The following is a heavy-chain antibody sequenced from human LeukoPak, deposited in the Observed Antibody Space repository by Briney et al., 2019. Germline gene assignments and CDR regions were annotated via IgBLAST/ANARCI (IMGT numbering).Heavy chain of an antibody. D-gene: IGHD2-2*01. CDR1: GFTFDDYA. CDR3: AKDKYCSSTSCHPNWFDP. V-gene: IGHV3-43*02. Sequence: GGSLRLSCAASGFTFDDYAMHRVRPAPGQGLEWVSLISGDGGSTYYADSVKGRFTISRDNSKNSLYLQMNSLRTEDTALYYCAKDKYCSSTSCHPNWFDPWGQGTLVTVSS. J-gene: IGHJ5*02. CDR2: ISGDGGST.